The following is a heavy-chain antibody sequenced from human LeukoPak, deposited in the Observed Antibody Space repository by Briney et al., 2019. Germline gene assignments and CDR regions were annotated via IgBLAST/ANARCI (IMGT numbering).Heavy chain of an antibody. CDR3: AKGTTILPGVFDY. V-gene: IGHV4-38-2*02. Sequence: SETLSLTCTVSGYSISSGYYWGWIRQPPGKGLEWIGSIYHSGSTYYNPSLKSRVTVLVDTSKNHFSLKLCSVTAADTAVYYCAKGTTILPGVFDYWGQGTLVTVSS. D-gene: IGHD2-15*01. CDR1: GYSISSGYY. J-gene: IGHJ4*02. CDR2: IYHSGST.